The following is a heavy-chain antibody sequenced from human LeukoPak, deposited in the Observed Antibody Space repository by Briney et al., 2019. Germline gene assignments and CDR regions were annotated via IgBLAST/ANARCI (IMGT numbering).Heavy chain of an antibody. Sequence: ASVKVSCKASGYTFTSYDINWVRQATGQGLEWMGWMNPNSGNTGYAQKFQGRVTITRNTSISTAYMELSRLRSDDTAVYYCARDYVLLWFGEEERNPNWFDPWGQGTLVTVSS. CDR2: MNPNSGNT. V-gene: IGHV1-8*03. CDR1: GYTFTSYD. D-gene: IGHD3-10*01. J-gene: IGHJ5*02. CDR3: ARDYVLLWFGEEERNPNWFDP.